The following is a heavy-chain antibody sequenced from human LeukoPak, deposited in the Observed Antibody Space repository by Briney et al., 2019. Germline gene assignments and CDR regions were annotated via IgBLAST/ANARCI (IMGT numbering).Heavy chain of an antibody. CDR3: ARGAVRIAAAERGNWLDP. J-gene: IGHJ5*02. CDR2: INPNSGGT. Sequence: GASVKVSCKASGYTFTSYGISWVRQAPGQGLEWMGWINPNSGGTNYAQKFQGRVTMTRDTSISTAYMELSRLRSDDTAVYYCARGAVRIAAAERGNWLDPWGQGTLVTVSS. V-gene: IGHV1-2*02. CDR1: GYTFTSYG. D-gene: IGHD6-13*01.